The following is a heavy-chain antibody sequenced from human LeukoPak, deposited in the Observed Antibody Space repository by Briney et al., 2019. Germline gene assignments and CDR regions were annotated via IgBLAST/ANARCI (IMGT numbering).Heavy chain of an antibody. J-gene: IGHJ3*02. CDR2: IYYSGNT. CDR3: ARRNGFDI. CDR1: GGSISGDH. Sequence: SETLSLTCTVSGGSISGDHWNWIRQPPGKGLEWIGYIYYSGNTNYNPSLKSRVTISVDTSKNQFSLKLSSVTAADTAVYYCARRNGFDIWGQGTMVTVSS. V-gene: IGHV4-59*08.